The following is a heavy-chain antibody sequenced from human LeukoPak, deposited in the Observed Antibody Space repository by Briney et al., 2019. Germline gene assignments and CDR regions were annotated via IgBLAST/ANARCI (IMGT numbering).Heavy chain of an antibody. Sequence: GGSLRLSCAASGFTFDDYAMHWVRQAPGKGLEWVSGISWNSGSIGYADSVKGRFTISRDNAKNSLYLQMNSLRAEDTALYYCAKDMGRWLQRCYFDYWGQGTLVTVSS. V-gene: IGHV3-9*01. CDR3: AKDMGRWLQRCYFDY. J-gene: IGHJ4*03. CDR2: ISWNSGSI. D-gene: IGHD5-24*01. CDR1: GFTFDDYA.